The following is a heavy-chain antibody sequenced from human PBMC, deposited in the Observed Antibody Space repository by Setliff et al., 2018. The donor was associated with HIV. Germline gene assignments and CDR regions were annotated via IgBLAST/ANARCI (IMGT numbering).Heavy chain of an antibody. CDR1: GGSISTYY. V-gene: IGHV4-59*01. J-gene: IGHJ5*02. CDR3: ARAYGSERLNWFDP. Sequence: SETLSLTCTVSGGSISTYYWSWIRQPPGKGLEWVGYIYYSGSTNYNPSLKSRVTISVDTSKKQFSLRLRSVTAADTAVYYCARAYGSERLNWFDPWGQGTLVTVSS. D-gene: IGHD3-10*01. CDR2: IYYSGST.